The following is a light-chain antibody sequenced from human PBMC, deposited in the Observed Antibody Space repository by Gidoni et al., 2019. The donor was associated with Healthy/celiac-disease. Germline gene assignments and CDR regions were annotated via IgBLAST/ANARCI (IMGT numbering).Light chain of an antibody. J-gene: IGKJ4*01. CDR3: QQRSNWPLP. CDR1: QSVSSY. V-gene: IGKV3-11*01. CDR2: DAS. Sequence: EIVLTQTPATLSLSPGERATLSCRASQSVSSYLAWYKQKPGQAPSLLIYDASNRAPGIPARFSCSGSGTDFTLTISSLEPEDFAVYYCQQRSNWPLPFGGGTKVEIK.